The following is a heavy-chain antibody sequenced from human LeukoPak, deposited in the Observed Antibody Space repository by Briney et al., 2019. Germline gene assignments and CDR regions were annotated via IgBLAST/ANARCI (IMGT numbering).Heavy chain of an antibody. J-gene: IGHJ5*02. Sequence: PGGSLRLSCAASGFTFSTYAMNWVRQAPGKGLEWVSAISGSGAKTYYADFVKGRFTISRDNAKNSLYLQMNSLRAEDTAVYYCARDRGYSYGNWFDPWGQGTLVTVSS. V-gene: IGHV3-23*01. CDR1: GFTFSTYA. CDR2: ISGSGAKT. CDR3: ARDRGYSYGNWFDP. D-gene: IGHD5-18*01.